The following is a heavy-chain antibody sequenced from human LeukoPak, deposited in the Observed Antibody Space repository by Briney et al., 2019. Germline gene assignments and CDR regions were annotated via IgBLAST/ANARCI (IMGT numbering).Heavy chain of an antibody. CDR2: IYYSGTT. CDR3: AREGDTYGQYYFDY. Sequence: PSETLSLTCTVSGGSINNYYWSWIRQPPGKGLEWIAYIYYSGTTKYNPSLKSRVTISVDTSKNQFSLRLTSVTAADTAVYYCAREGDTYGQYYFDYWGQGTLVTVSS. D-gene: IGHD5-18*01. V-gene: IGHV4-59*12. CDR1: GGSINNYY. J-gene: IGHJ4*02.